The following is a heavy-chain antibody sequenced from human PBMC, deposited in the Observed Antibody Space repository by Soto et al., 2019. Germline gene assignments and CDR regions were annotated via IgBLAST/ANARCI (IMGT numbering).Heavy chain of an antibody. CDR1: GGSISRYY. V-gene: IGHV4-59*01. D-gene: IGHD3-10*01. CDR2: IYYSGST. Sequence: SETLSLTCAVSGGSISRYYWNWTRRPPEKGLEWIGYIYYSGSTNYNPSLKSRVTISVDTSKTQFSLKLSSVTAADTAVYYCARDQGSGSYYGWFDPWGQGTLVTVSS. J-gene: IGHJ5*02. CDR3: ARDQGSGSYYGWFDP.